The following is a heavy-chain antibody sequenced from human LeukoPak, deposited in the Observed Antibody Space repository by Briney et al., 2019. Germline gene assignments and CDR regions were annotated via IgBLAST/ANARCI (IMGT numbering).Heavy chain of an antibody. V-gene: IGHV7-4-1*02. CDR3: ARGLWFGELYADY. Sequence: VXVSCKASGYTFTSYAMNWVRQAPGQGLEGMGWINTNTGNPTYAQGFTGRFVFSLDTSVSTAYLQISSLKAEDTAVYYCARGLWFGELYADYWGQGTLVTVSS. CDR2: INTNTGNP. J-gene: IGHJ4*02. D-gene: IGHD3-10*01. CDR1: GYTFTSYA.